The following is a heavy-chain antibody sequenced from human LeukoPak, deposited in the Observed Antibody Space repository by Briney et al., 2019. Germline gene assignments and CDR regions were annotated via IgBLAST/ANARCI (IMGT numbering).Heavy chain of an antibody. CDR1: GFTFGDYA. CDR2: IRSKAYGGTT. Sequence: PGGSLRLSCTASGFTFGDYAMSWVRQAPGKGLEWVGFIRSKAYGGTTEYAASVKGRFTISRDDSKSIAYLQMNSLKTEDTAVYYCTVRYFDWLSLYYYGMDVWGKGTTVTVSS. D-gene: IGHD3-9*01. J-gene: IGHJ6*04. V-gene: IGHV3-49*04. CDR3: TVRYFDWLSLYYYGMDV.